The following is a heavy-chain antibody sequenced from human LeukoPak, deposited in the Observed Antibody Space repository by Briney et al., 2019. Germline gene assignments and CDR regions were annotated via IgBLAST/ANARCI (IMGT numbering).Heavy chain of an antibody. D-gene: IGHD1-1*01. CDR2: IYHSGST. Sequence: SETLSLTCAVSGGSISSGGYSWSWIRQPPGRGLEWIGYIYHSGSTYYNPSLKSRVTISVDRSKNQFSLKLSSVTAADTAVYYCARGQGTYFDYWGQGTLVTVSS. J-gene: IGHJ4*02. CDR3: ARGQGTYFDY. CDR1: GGSISSGGYS. V-gene: IGHV4-30-2*01.